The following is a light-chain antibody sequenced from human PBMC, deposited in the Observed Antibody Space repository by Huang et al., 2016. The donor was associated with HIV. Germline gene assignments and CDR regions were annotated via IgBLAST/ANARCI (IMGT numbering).Light chain of an antibody. J-gene: IGKJ2*01. CDR3: HQYGRSPPT. Sequence: EIVLTQSPGTLSLSPGERATLSCRANQTVTGRSLAWYQQRPGQAPRLLISGASSRATGIPDRFSGSGSGTDFALTISGLEPEDFVIYYCHQYGRSPPTFGRGTKLEIK. CDR1: QTVTGRS. V-gene: IGKV3-20*01. CDR2: GAS.